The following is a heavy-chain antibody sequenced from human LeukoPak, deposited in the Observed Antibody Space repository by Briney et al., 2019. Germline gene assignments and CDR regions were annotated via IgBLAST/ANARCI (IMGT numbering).Heavy chain of an antibody. CDR1: GFTFSSYA. D-gene: IGHD6-19*01. Sequence: GGSLRLSCAASGFTFSSYAMHWVRQAPGKGLEWGAVISYDGSNKYYAESVKGRFTISRDNSKNTLYMQMNSMRAEDTAVYYRARIAVAGNLDYWGQGTLVTVSS. CDR2: ISYDGSNK. J-gene: IGHJ4*02. V-gene: IGHV3-30*04. CDR3: ARIAVAGNLDY.